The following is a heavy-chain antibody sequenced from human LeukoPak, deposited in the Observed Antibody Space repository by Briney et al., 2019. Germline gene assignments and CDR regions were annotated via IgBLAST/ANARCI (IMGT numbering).Heavy chain of an antibody. CDR1: GGSISSSRYY. CDR2: INYSGNS. D-gene: IGHD3-22*01. Sequence: ASEILSLTCTVSGGSISSSRYYWGWIRQPPGKGLEWIGSINYSGNSYYNPSLKSRVTISVDTSKNQFSLKLSSVTAADTAVYYCARPLADSSGYFDYWGQGALVTVSS. CDR3: ARPLADSSGYFDY. V-gene: IGHV4-39*01. J-gene: IGHJ4*02.